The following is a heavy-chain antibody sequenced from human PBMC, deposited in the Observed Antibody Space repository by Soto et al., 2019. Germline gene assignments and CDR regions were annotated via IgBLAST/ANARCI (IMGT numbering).Heavy chain of an antibody. CDR3: ASARWDV. CDR1: GGSFSDNY. V-gene: IGHV4-34*01. D-gene: IGHD4-17*01. CDR2: IYHSGQR. J-gene: IGHJ6*02. Sequence: QVQLQQWGAGLLKPSETLSLTCAVFGGSFSDNYWSWVRQSPGTGLEWLGEIYHSGQRNYNPSLKXRXXISVDTYENQLSLTMSSVVAADTAVYYCASARWDVWGQGTTVTVSS.